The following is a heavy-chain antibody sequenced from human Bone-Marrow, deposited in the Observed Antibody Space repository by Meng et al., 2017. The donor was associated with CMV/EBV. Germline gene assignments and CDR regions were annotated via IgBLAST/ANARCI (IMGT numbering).Heavy chain of an antibody. D-gene: IGHD1-26*01. CDR3: ARDSNDVGATDY. V-gene: IGHV3-11*04. CDR2: ISSSGSTI. Sequence: GESLKISCAASGFTVSNNYMSWVRQAPGKGLEWVSYISSSGSTIYYADSVKGRFTISRDNAKNSLYLQMNSLRAEDTAVYCCARDSNDVGATDYWGQGTLVTVSS. J-gene: IGHJ4*02. CDR1: GFTVSNNY.